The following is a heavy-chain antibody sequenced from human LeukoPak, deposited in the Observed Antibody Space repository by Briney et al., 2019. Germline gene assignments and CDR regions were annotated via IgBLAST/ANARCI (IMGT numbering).Heavy chain of an antibody. Sequence: PSETLSLTCTVSGGSISSYYWSWIRQPPGKGLEWIGRIYTSGSTNYNPSLKSRVTMSVDTSKNQFSLKLSSVTAADTAVYYCARDRGRSYYYYMDVWGKGTTVTISS. D-gene: IGHD1-26*01. CDR1: GGSISSYY. CDR3: ARDRGRSYYYYMDV. CDR2: IYTSGST. V-gene: IGHV4-4*07. J-gene: IGHJ6*03.